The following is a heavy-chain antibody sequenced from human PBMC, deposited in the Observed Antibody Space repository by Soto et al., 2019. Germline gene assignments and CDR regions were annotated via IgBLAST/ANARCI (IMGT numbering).Heavy chain of an antibody. J-gene: IGHJ4*02. Sequence: QVQLVESGGGVVQPGRSLRLSCAASGFTFSSCGMHWVRQAPGKGLEWVAVISNDGSNKYYADSVKGRFTISRDNSKNTLYLQRNSLRAEDTAVYYCAKEWVYDSSGWSFDYWGQGTLVTVSS. D-gene: IGHD3-22*01. CDR3: AKEWVYDSSGWSFDY. CDR2: ISNDGSNK. V-gene: IGHV3-30*18. CDR1: GFTFSSCG.